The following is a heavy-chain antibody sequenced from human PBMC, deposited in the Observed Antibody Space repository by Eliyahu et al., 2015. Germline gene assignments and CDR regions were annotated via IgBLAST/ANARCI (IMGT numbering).Heavy chain of an antibody. CDR3: ATWAYRTDTPYSFDT. Sequence: QVQLQESGAGLVKPSETLSLTCTVSGDSVTSGLYYWTWIRQPPGKGTGRGVGISSTGGPPSTPSLKSRVTMSLDTSKNQFSLKMSSATAADTAIYYCATWAYRTDTPYSFDTWGQGIMVTVSS. D-gene: IGHD2-15*01. J-gene: IGHJ3*02. V-gene: IGHV4-61*01. CDR1: GDSVTSGLYY. CDR2: SSTGGP.